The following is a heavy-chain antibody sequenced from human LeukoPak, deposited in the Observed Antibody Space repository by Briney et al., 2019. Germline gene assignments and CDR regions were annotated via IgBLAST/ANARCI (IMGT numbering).Heavy chain of an antibody. CDR2: IDYSGST. V-gene: IGHV4-31*03. D-gene: IGHD4-17*01. CDR3: ARGRYGDYDPRYYFDY. Sequence: PSETLSLTCTVSGGPLSSCGYYWGWIRQHPGKGLEWIGYIDYSGSTYYNTSIKSRVTISVDTSKNQFSLKLSSVTAADTAVYYCARGRYGDYDPRYYFDYWGQGTLVTVSS. CDR1: GGPLSSCGYY. J-gene: IGHJ4*02.